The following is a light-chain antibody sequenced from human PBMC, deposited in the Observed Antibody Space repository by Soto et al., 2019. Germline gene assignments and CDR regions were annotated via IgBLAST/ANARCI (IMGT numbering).Light chain of an antibody. CDR1: SSDVGGYNY. CDR2: DVI. CDR3: SSYTASSTLVV. V-gene: IGLV2-14*03. J-gene: IGLJ2*01. Sequence: QSVLTQPASVSGSPGQSITISCTGTSSDVGGYNYVSWYQHHPGKAPKLMIFDVIYRPSGISNRFSGSKAGNTASLTISGLQAEVEADYYCSSYTASSTLVVFGGGTKLTVL.